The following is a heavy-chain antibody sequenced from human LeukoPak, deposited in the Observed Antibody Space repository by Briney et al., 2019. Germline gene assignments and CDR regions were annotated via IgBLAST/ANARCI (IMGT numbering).Heavy chain of an antibody. CDR3: AKRRGLELLYYYYMDV. J-gene: IGHJ6*03. D-gene: IGHD1-7*01. V-gene: IGHV3-23*01. CDR1: GFTFSSYG. Sequence: GGSLRLSCAASGFTFSSYGMSWVRQAPGKGREWVSAISGSGGSTYYADSVKGRFTISRDNSKTTLYLQMNSLRAEDTAVYYCAKRRGLELLYYYYMDVWGKGTTVTVSS. CDR2: ISGSGGST.